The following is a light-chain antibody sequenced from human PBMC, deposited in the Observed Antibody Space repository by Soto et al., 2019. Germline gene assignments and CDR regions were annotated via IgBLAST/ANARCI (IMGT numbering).Light chain of an antibody. V-gene: IGKV3-15*01. CDR2: GAS. Sequence: ETVMTQSPATLSVSPGEGATLSCRASQSVSSNLVWYQHRPGQAPRLPIYGASTRATDIPARFSGSGSGTEFNLTITRLQSDDYGVYYCQQYNNLPRTFGGGTRWIS. CDR3: QQYNNLPRT. J-gene: IGKJ4*01. CDR1: QSVSSN.